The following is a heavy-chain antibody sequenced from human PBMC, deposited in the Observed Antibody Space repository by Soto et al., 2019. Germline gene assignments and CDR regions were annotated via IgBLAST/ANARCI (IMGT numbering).Heavy chain of an antibody. CDR3: TRHLTPYDTPGPSWFGP. CDR1: GDSISKSGHY. D-gene: IGHD3-9*01. Sequence: SETLSLTCTVSGDSISKSGHYWGWIRQPPGKALEWIGGIAYRGSTLYNPSLRSRITMSIDTSKKFFSLKLTSVSASDTALYYCTRHLTPYDTPGPSWFGPWGQGALVTVSS. J-gene: IGHJ5*02. CDR2: IAYRGST. V-gene: IGHV4-39*01.